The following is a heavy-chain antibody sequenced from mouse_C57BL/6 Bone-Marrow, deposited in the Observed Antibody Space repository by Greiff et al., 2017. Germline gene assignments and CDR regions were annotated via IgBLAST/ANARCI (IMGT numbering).Heavy chain of an antibody. J-gene: IGHJ3*01. CDR1: GYTFTSYW. Sequence: QVQLQQPGAELVKPGASVKLSCKASGYTFTSYWLQWVKQRPGQGLEWIGEIDPSDSDTNYNPKFKGKATLTVDTSSSTSYRPLSILTSEDSAFYYCSFIWSFAYWGQGTLVTVSA. V-gene: IGHV1-50*01. CDR2: IDPSDSDT. CDR3: SFIWSFAY. D-gene: IGHD1-1*02.